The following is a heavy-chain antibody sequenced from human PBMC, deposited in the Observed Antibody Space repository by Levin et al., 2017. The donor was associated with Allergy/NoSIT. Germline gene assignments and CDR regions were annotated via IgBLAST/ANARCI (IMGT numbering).Heavy chain of an antibody. CDR3: ARATYYDFWSGYSPDY. D-gene: IGHD3-3*01. CDR2: IIPIFGTA. CDR1: GGTFSSYA. Sequence: ASVKVSCKASGGTFSSYAISWVRQAPGQGLEWMGGIIPIFGTANYAQKFQGRVTITADESTSTAYMELSSLRSEDTAVYYCARATYYDFWSGYSPDYWGQGTLVTVSS. J-gene: IGHJ4*02. V-gene: IGHV1-69*13.